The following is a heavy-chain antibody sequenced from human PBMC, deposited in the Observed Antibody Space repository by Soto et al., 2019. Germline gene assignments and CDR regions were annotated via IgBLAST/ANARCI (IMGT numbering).Heavy chain of an antibody. Sequence: ASVKVSCKASGYTFTGYYMHWVRQAPGQGLEWMGWINPNSGGTNYAQKFQGRVTMTRDTSISTAYMELSRLRSDDTAVYYCATEYSSGWYPYNWFDPWGQGTPVTVSS. D-gene: IGHD6-19*01. V-gene: IGHV1-2*02. CDR1: GYTFTGYY. CDR3: ATEYSSGWYPYNWFDP. J-gene: IGHJ5*02. CDR2: INPNSGGT.